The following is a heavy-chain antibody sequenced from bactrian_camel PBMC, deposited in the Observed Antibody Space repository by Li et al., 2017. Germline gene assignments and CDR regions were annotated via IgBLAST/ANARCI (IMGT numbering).Heavy chain of an antibody. CDR2: VSSGGTS. Sequence: VQLVESGGGLVQPGGSLRLSCAASGPTFDDYAMGWIRRAPGKGLEWVSTVSSGGTSNYADSQKGRFTISRDNAKNMVYLQMNKLKPEDTATYYCAADLCSSPVVGFLNFKYVYNFKGQGTQVTVS. CDR1: GPTFDDYA. V-gene: IGHV3-1*01. D-gene: IGHD5*01. J-gene: IGHJ4*01.